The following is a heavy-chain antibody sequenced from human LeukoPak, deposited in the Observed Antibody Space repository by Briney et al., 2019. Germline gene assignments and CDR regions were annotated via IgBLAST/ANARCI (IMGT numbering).Heavy chain of an antibody. V-gene: IGHV3-30*04. D-gene: IGHD3-10*01. Sequence: PGGSLRLSCAGPGFTFSGFSVHWVRQAPGKGLEWVSLISFDRSTQHYADSVKGRFTISRDNSKNTVYLEMNSLRTEVTAVYYCARGHGRGSFLVDSWGQGTLVTISS. CDR3: ARGHGRGSFLVDS. CDR1: GFTFSGFS. J-gene: IGHJ4*02. CDR2: ISFDRSTQ.